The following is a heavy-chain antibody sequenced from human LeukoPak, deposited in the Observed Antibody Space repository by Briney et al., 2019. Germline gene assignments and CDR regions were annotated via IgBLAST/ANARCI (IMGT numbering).Heavy chain of an antibody. Sequence: GGSLRLSCAASGFTFSSYWMHWVRQAPGKGLVWVSRINSGGSSTGYADSVKGRFTISRDNAKNTLYLQMNSLRAEDTAVYYCARDLYYYYYMDVWGKGTTVTVSS. CDR1: GFTFSSYW. J-gene: IGHJ6*03. V-gene: IGHV3-74*01. CDR2: INSGGSST. CDR3: ARDLYYYYYMDV.